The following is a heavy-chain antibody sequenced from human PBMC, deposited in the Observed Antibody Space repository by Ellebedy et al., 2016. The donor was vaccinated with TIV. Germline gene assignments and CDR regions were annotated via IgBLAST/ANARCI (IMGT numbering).Heavy chain of an antibody. Sequence: GESLKISCAASGFTFSSYAMHWVRQAPGKGLEWVAVISYDGSNKYHADSVKGRFTISRDNSKNTLYLQMNSLRAEDTAVYYCARVRQFRYYFDYWGQGTLVTVSS. V-gene: IGHV3-30-3*01. CDR3: ARVRQFRYYFDY. CDR2: ISYDGSNK. J-gene: IGHJ4*02. CDR1: GFTFSSYA. D-gene: IGHD3-10*01.